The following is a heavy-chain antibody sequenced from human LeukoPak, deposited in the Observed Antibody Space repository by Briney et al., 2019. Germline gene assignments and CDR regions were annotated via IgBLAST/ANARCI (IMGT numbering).Heavy chain of an antibody. CDR3: ARAGPIDY. CDR1: RFIVSSKY. J-gene: IGHJ4*02. CDR2: TYSGGST. V-gene: IGHV3-53*01. Sequence: GGSLRLSCAASRFIVSSKYMSWLRQAPGKGLEWVSVTYSGGSTYYAASVEGRFTISRDNSKNTVYLQMNNLRVDDTAVYYCARAGPIDYWGQGTLVTVSS.